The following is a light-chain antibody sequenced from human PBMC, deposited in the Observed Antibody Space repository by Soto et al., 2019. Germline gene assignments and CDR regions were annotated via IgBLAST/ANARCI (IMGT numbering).Light chain of an antibody. CDR1: QSVTNGY. Sequence: EIVLTQSPGTLSLSPGERATLSCRASQSVTNGYLAWYQQKPGQAPRLLIYDASSRATGVPDRFSGSGSGTEFTLTIRGLEPEDFAVYYCQQDGKSLLCIFGEGNKEKIK. V-gene: IGKV3-20*01. CDR3: QQDGKSLLCI. J-gene: IGKJ2*04. CDR2: DAS.